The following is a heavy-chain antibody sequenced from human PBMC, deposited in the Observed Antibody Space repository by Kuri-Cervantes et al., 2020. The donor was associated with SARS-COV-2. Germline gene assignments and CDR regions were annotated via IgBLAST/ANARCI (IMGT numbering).Heavy chain of an antibody. V-gene: IGHV1-46*01. CDR1: GYTFTSYY. CDR2: INPSGGST. D-gene: IGHD2-2*01. J-gene: IGHJ6*02. Sequence: ASVKVSCKASGYTFTSYYMHWVRQAPGQGLEWMGIINPSGGSTSYAQKFQGRVTMTRDTSTSTVYMELSSLRSEDTAVYYCARGDCSGTSCLIYDAYGMDVWGQGTTVTVSS. CDR3: ARGDCSGTSCLIYDAYGMDV.